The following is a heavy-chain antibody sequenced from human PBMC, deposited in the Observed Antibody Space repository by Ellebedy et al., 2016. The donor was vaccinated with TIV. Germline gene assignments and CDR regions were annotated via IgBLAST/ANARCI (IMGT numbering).Heavy chain of an antibody. CDR2: ISGDGSVT. D-gene: IGHD7-27*01. CDR3: AMGTSGYYYATNV. Sequence: GGSLRLSXVASGFTLGSYRMHWVRQSPGKGLLWVSHISGDGSVTNYADSVKGRFIISRDNDKNILYLQMSSLRAEDTAVYFCAMGTSGYYYATNVWGQGTMVTV. CDR1: GFTLGSYR. V-gene: IGHV3-74*01. J-gene: IGHJ6*02.